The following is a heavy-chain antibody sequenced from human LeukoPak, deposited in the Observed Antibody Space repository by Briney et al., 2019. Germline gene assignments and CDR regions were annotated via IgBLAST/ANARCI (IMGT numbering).Heavy chain of an antibody. Sequence: GGSLRLSCVASGFTFSSYWIHWVRQAPGKGLVWVSRINSDGGSTDYADSVKGRFTVSRDNSKNTLYLQMNSLRADDTAVYYCAGGSLGSGTSSDCCPLDYWGQGTLVTVSS. CDR3: AGGSLGSGTSSDCCPLDY. CDR2: INSDGGST. J-gene: IGHJ4*02. D-gene: IGHD2-15*01. V-gene: IGHV3-74*01. CDR1: GFTFSSYW.